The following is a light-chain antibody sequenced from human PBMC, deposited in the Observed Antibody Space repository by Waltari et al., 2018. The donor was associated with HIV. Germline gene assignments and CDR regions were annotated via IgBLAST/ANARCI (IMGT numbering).Light chain of an antibody. J-gene: IGLJ3*02. CDR3: QSAHRNAKV. CDR2: KES. V-gene: IGLV3-25*03. CDR1: ALPMQY. Sequence: SSELTQPLSVSVSPGQTAKITCSGDALPMQYSYWYHQKPGQAPVLVIYKESERPSGIPERFSGSSSGATVTLTVSGVQAEDEADYYCQSAHRNAKVFGGGTKLTVL.